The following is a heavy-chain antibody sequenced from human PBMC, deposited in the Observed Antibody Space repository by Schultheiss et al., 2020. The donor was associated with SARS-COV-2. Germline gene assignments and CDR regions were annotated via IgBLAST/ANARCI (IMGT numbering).Heavy chain of an antibody. CDR3: AADRPGEYSSLFPTFDP. J-gene: IGHJ5*02. D-gene: IGHD6-6*01. V-gene: IGHV1-2*02. CDR2: INPNSGGT. Sequence: ASVKVSCKASGYTFTGYYMHWVRQAPGQGLEWMGWINPNSGGTNYAQKFQERVTITRDMSTSTAYMELSSLRSEDTAVYYCAADRPGEYSSLFPTFDPWGQGTLVTVSS. CDR1: GYTFTGYY.